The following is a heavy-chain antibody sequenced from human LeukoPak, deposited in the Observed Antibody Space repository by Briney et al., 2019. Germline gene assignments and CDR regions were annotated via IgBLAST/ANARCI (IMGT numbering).Heavy chain of an antibody. CDR2: ISGSGGST. J-gene: IGHJ4*02. CDR1: GFTFSSYA. V-gene: IGHV3-23*01. Sequence: GGSLRLSCAASGFTFSSYAMSWVRQAPRKGLEWVSAISGSGGSTYYADSVKGRFTISRDNSKNTLYLQMNSLRAEDTAVYYCAKSGYDSSGYYYDYWGQGTLVTVSS. D-gene: IGHD3-22*01. CDR3: AKSGYDSSGYYYDY.